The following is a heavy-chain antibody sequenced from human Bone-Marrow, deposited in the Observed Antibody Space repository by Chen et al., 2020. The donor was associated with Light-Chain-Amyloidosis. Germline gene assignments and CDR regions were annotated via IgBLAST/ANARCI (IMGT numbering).Heavy chain of an antibody. Sequence: QVQLVQSGADVKKPGASVKVSCKASGYTFTDYYVHWVRQAPGQGLEWMGWINPNSGGTNYEQKFQDRVTMTRDTSISTAYMELSRLRSDDTALYYCAREKYSSSSRRWFDPWGQGTLVTVSS. CDR3: AREKYSSSSRRWFDP. J-gene: IGHJ5*02. D-gene: IGHD6-6*01. CDR2: INPNSGGT. V-gene: IGHV1-2*02. CDR1: GYTFTDYY.